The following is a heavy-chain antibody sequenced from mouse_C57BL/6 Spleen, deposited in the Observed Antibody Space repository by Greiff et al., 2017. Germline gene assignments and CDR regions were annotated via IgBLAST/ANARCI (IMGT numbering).Heavy chain of an antibody. CDR2: IYPSDSET. CDR1: GYTFTSYW. V-gene: IGHV1-61*01. CDR3: ARDDYEAMDY. Sequence: QVQLQQPGAELVRPGSSVKLSCKASGYTFTSYWMDWVKQRPGQGLEWIGNIYPSDSETHYNQKFKDKATLTVDKSSSTAYMQLSSLTSEDSAVYYCARDDYEAMDYWGQGTSVTVSS. J-gene: IGHJ4*01.